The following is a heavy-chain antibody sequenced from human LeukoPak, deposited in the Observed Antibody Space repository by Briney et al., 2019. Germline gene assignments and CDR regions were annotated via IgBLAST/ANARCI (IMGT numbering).Heavy chain of an antibody. D-gene: IGHD3-16*02. V-gene: IGHV4-59*08. CDR1: GGSIGTYY. J-gene: IGHJ6*03. CDR3: ARHIGGGIEDMDV. Sequence: SGTLSLTCTVSGGSIGTYYWSWIRQSPGKGLEWIGYIYVTGTRYNPYLQSRVTISVDRSRNQFFLKMSSVTAADMAVYYCARHIGGGIEDMDVWGKGTKVIVSS. CDR2: IYVTGT.